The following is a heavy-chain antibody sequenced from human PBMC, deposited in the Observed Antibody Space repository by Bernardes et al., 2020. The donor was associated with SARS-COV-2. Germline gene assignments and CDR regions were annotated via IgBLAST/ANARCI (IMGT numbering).Heavy chain of an antibody. CDR3: ARGGGRDHIPTAFDH. CDR2: IFHSGVT. J-gene: IGHJ4*02. D-gene: IGHD2-2*01. V-gene: IGHV4-34*01. CDR1: DESFSGYY. Sequence: SETLSLTCTVYDESFSGYYWSWIRQPPGKGLELIGEIFHSGVTNYNPSLKSRVTISVDTSKNQFSLSLTSVTATDTAVYYCARGGGRDHIPTAFDHWGQGTLVTVSS.